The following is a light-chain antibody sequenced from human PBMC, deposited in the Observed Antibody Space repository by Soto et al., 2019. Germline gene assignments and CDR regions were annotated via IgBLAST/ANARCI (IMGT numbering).Light chain of an antibody. J-gene: IGKJ4*01. CDR2: SAS. Sequence: DIQMTQSPSSLSASVGDRVTITCRASQTVSRYLNWYQQKPGRAPKLLISSASTLQSGVPSRFSGSGSGTDFTLTISSLQPEDSATYYCQQGLSTPLTFGGGAKVEI. CDR3: QQGLSTPLT. CDR1: QTVSRY. V-gene: IGKV1-39*01.